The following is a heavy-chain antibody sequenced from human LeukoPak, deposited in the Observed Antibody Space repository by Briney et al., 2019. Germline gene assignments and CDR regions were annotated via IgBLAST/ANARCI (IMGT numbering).Heavy chain of an antibody. Sequence: PSETLSLTCTVSGYSISSGYYWGWIRQPPGKGLEWIGSIYYSGSTYYNPSLKSRVTISVDTSKNQFSLKLSSVTAADTAVYYCARLSYSSSSDYWGQGTLVTVSS. CDR2: IYYSGST. CDR3: ARLSYSSSSDY. CDR1: GYSISSGYY. V-gene: IGHV4-38-2*02. J-gene: IGHJ4*02. D-gene: IGHD6-6*01.